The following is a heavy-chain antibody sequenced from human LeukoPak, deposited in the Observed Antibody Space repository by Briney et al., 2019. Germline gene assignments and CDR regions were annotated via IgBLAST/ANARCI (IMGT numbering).Heavy chain of an antibody. J-gene: IGHJ6*04. CDR3: ARGELGYCSSTSCSQYYYYGMDV. CDR1: GGSFSGYY. V-gene: IGHV4-34*01. D-gene: IGHD2-2*01. Sequence: SESLSLTCAVYGGSFSGYYWSWIRQPPGKGLEWIGEINHSGSTNYDPSLKSRVTISVDTSKNQFSLKLSSVTAADTAVYYCARGELGYCSSTSCSQYYYYGMDVWGKGTTVTVSS. CDR2: INHSGST.